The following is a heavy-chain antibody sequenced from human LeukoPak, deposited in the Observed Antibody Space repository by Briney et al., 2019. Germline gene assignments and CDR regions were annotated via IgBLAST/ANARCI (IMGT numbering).Heavy chain of an antibody. D-gene: IGHD3-3*01. Sequence: SETLSLTCAVYGGSFSGYYWSWIRQPPGKGLEWIGEINHSGSTNYNPPLKSRVTISVDTSKNQFSLKLSSVTAADTAVYYCARGRRTFWSGLYCDYWGQGTLVTVSS. V-gene: IGHV4-34*01. CDR2: INHSGST. CDR3: ARGRRTFWSGLYCDY. CDR1: GGSFSGYY. J-gene: IGHJ4*02.